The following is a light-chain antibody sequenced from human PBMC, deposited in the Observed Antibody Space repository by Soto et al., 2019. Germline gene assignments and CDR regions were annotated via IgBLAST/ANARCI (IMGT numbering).Light chain of an antibody. CDR2: GAS. J-gene: IGKJ5*01. CDR1: QSVTRRY. V-gene: IGKV3-20*01. Sequence: ETVLTQSLATLSWSAGARATLSCRDSQSVTRRYLAWYQQRPGPDPRLPMSGASTRAAGIPDRFSGDGSGTDFTLTISRLEPEDFAVYYCQQYGTSAITFGQGTRLEI. CDR3: QQYGTSAIT.